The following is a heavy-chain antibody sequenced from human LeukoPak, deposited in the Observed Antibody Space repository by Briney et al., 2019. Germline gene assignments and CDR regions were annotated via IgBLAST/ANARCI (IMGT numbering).Heavy chain of an antibody. D-gene: IGHD3-22*01. CDR2: ISAYNGHT. Sequence: ASVKVSCKASGYSFSNYGLTWVRQAPGQGLEWMGWISAYNGHTKYAQNFQGRVTMTTDTSTRTAYMELRSLRSDDTAVYYCARAVDSSGYYPIDYWGQGTLVTVSS. CDR1: GYSFSNYG. J-gene: IGHJ4*02. V-gene: IGHV1-18*01. CDR3: ARAVDSSGYYPIDY.